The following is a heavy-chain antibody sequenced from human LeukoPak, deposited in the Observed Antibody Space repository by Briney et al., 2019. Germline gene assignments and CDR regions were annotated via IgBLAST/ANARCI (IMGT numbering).Heavy chain of an antibody. CDR2: INPNSGGT. CDR3: ARDQRYHGSGTKRIYFDY. V-gene: IGHV1-2*02. Sequence: ASVKVSCKASGYTFTGYYMHWVRQAPGQGLEWMGWINPNSGGTNYAQKFQGRVTMTRDTSISTAYMELSRLRSDDTAVYYCARDQRYHGSGTKRIYFDYWGQGTLVTVSS. D-gene: IGHD3-10*01. J-gene: IGHJ4*02. CDR1: GYTFTGYY.